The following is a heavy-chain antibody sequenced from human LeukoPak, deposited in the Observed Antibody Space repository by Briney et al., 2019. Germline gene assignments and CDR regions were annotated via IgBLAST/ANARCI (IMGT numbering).Heavy chain of an antibody. CDR3: AKDSGDSSGSYWYFDL. D-gene: IGHD3-22*01. Sequence: PGGSLRLSCAASGFTFSSDAMSWVRQAPGEGLGWVSAISGSGGSTYYADSVKGRFTISRDNSKNTLYLQMNSLRAEDTAVYYCAKDSGDSSGSYWYFDLWGRGTLVTVSS. CDR2: ISGSGGST. V-gene: IGHV3-23*01. J-gene: IGHJ2*01. CDR1: GFTFSSDA.